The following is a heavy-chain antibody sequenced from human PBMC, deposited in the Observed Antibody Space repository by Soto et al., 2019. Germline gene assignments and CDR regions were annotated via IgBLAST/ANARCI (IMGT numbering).Heavy chain of an antibody. CDR1: GFTFDDYA. V-gene: IGHV3-9*01. Sequence: GGSLRLSCAASGFTFDDYAMHWVRQAPGKGLEWVSRISWNSGSIGYADSVKGRFTISRDNAKNSLYLQMNSLRAEDTALYYWAKAVGSYGNFDYGGQGTLVTVSS. J-gene: IGHJ4*02. D-gene: IGHD5-18*01. CDR3: AKAVGSYGNFDY. CDR2: ISWNSGSI.